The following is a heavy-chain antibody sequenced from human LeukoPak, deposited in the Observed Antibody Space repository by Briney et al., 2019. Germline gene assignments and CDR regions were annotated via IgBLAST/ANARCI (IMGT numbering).Heavy chain of an antibody. V-gene: IGHV3-53*01. CDR2: IYRGGST. Sequence: GGSLRLSCAASGFTVSSNYMSWVRQAPGKGLEWVSFIYRGGSTYYADSVKGRFTISRDNSKNTLYLQMNSLRAEDTAVYYCARDDVGLDSSGTKSDYWGQGTLVTVSS. D-gene: IGHD3-22*01. CDR1: GFTVSSNY. CDR3: ARDDVGLDSSGTKSDY. J-gene: IGHJ4*02.